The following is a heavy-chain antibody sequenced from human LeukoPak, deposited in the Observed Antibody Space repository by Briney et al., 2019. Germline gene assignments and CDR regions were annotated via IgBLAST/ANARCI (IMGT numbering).Heavy chain of an antibody. V-gene: IGHV1-69*13. Sequence: ASVKVSCKASGGTFSSYAISWVRQAPGQGLEWMGGIIPIFGTANYAQKFQGRVTTTADESTSTAYMELSSLRSEDTAVYYCASEAATGYYFDYWGQGTLVTVSS. CDR1: GGTFSSYA. CDR3: ASEAATGYYFDY. J-gene: IGHJ4*02. D-gene: IGHD2-15*01. CDR2: IIPIFGTA.